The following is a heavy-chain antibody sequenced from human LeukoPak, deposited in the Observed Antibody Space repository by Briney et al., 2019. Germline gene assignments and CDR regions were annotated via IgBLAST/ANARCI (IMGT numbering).Heavy chain of an antibody. CDR3: ARGGGYDFLNWFDP. CDR2: MNPNSGNT. D-gene: IGHD5-12*01. J-gene: IGHJ5*02. V-gene: IGHV1-8*01. Sequence: ASVKVSCKASGYTFTSYDINWVRQATGQGLEWMGWMNPNSGNTGYAQKFQGRVTMTSNTSISTAYMELSSVRSEDTAVYYCARGGGYDFLNWFDPWGEGTLVTVSS. CDR1: GYTFTSYD.